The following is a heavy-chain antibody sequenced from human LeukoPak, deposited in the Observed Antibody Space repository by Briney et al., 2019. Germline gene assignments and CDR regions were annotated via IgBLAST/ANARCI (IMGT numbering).Heavy chain of an antibody. CDR1: GSTFSDYA. V-gene: IGHV3-23*01. D-gene: IGHD4-17*01. CDR2: ITTSGGAS. J-gene: IGHJ4*02. CDR3: AKGTAVTTFFDS. Sequence: PGGSLRLSCAASGSTFSDYALNWVRQAPGKGLEWVSFITTSGGASYYADSVKGRFTVSRDNSKNTLFLQMSGLRAEDTAVYYCAKGTAVTTFFDSWGQGALVAVSS.